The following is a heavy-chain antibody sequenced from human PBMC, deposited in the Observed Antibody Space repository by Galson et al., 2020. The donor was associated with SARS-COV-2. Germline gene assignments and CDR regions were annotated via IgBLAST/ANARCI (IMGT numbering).Heavy chain of an antibody. CDR3: ARREEDNKRRGFEH. V-gene: IGHV3-33*08. J-gene: IGHJ4*02. Sequence: GESLKISCAASVFTFSSYGMHWVRQAPGKGLEWVAVIWYDGSNKYYADSVKGRFTISRDNSKNTVYLQMNSLTAEDTAVYYCARREEDNKRRGFEHWGQGILVTVSS. D-gene: IGHD1-1*01. CDR1: VFTFSSYG. CDR2: IWYDGSNK.